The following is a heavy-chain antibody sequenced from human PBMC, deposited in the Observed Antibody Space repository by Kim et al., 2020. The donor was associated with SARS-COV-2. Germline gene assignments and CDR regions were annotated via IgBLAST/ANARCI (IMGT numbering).Heavy chain of an antibody. CDR3: ARDRYCSSTSCFIARYMDV. J-gene: IGHJ6*03. Sequence: GGSLRLSWAASGFTFSSYGMHWVRQAPGKGLEWVAVIWYDGSNKYYADSVKGRFTISRDNSKNTLYLQMNSLRAEDTAVYYCARDRYCSSTSCFIARYMDVWGKGTTVTVSS. CDR2: IWYDGSNK. CDR1: GFTFSSYG. V-gene: IGHV3-33*01. D-gene: IGHD2-2*01.